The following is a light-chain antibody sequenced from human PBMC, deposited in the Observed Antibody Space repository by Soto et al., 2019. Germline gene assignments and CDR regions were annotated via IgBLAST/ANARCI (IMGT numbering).Light chain of an antibody. CDR3: QQYGSSPYT. J-gene: IGKJ2*01. CDR1: LSVSSSY. V-gene: IGKV3-20*01. CDR2: GAS. Sequence: EIVLTQSPGTLSLSPGERATLSCRASLSVSSSYLAWYQQKPGQAPRLLIYGASSRATGIPDRFSGSGSGTDFTLTISRLELEDFAVYYCQQYGSSPYTFGQGTKLEIK.